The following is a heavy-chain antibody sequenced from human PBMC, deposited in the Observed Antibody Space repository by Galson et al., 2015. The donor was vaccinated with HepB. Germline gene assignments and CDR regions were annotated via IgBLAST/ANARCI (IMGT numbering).Heavy chain of an antibody. D-gene: IGHD2-15*01. CDR1: GFTFSSYG. J-gene: IGHJ4*02. CDR2: IWYDGNNK. Sequence: SLRLSCAASGFTFSSYGMHWVRQAPGKGLEWVAVIWYDGNNKYYADSVKGRFTISRDTSKNTLYLHMNSLRAEDTAVYYCARERGGYCSGGTCSYPGDYWGQGTLVTVSS. V-gene: IGHV3-33*08. CDR3: ARERGGYCSGGTCSYPGDY.